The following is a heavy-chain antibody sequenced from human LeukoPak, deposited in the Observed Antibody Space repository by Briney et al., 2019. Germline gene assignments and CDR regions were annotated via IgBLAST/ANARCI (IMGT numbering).Heavy chain of an antibody. D-gene: IGHD6-13*01. Sequence: SETLSLTCNVSGFSLTIGYFWGWIRQPPGKGLEWIGSIFLSGSTYFNPSLKSRVTISVDTSKNKFSLQLPSVTAADTAIYYCARVVYSWYQWFDIWGQGTMVTVSS. J-gene: IGHJ3*02. V-gene: IGHV4-38-2*02. CDR2: IFLSGST. CDR1: GFSLTIGYF. CDR3: ARVVYSWYQWFDI.